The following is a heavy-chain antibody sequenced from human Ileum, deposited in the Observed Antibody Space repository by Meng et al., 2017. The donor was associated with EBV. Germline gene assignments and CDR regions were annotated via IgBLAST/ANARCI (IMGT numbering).Heavy chain of an antibody. J-gene: IGHJ4*02. CDR1: GGSISVINW. V-gene: IGHV4-4*02. Sequence: LQESGQGLVNPSGTLSLTCAVSGGSISVINWWSWVRQSPEKGLEWIGEMSDSGITHYNPSLKSRVTISADKSNNQFSLKLTSVTSADTAVYFCAKNGEKYFEYWGQGTLVTVSS. CDR2: MSDSGIT. CDR3: AKNGEKYFEY.